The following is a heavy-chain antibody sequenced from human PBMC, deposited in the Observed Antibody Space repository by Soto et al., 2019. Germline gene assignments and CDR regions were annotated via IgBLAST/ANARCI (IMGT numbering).Heavy chain of an antibody. D-gene: IGHD1-26*01. V-gene: IGHV3-72*01. CDR3: ARVVGAPNWFDP. Sequence: EVQLVESGGGLVQPGGSLRLSCAASGFTFSDHQMDWVRQAPGKGLEWVGRSRNKANSYTTEYAASVKGRFTIPRDDSKNSLYLQMNSLKIEDTAVYYCARVVGAPNWFDPWGQGTLVTVSS. J-gene: IGHJ5*02. CDR1: GFTFSDHQ. CDR2: SRNKANSYTT.